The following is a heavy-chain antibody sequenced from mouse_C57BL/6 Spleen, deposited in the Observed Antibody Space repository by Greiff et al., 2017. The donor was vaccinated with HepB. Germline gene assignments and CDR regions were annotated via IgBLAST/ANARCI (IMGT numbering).Heavy chain of an antibody. Sequence: EVKLVESGGGLVKPGGSLKLSCAASGFTFSSYAMSWVRQTPEKRLEWVATISDGGSYTYYPDNVKGRFTISRDNAKNNLYLQMSHLKSGDTAMYYCARALITTVVFDYWGQGTTLTVSS. D-gene: IGHD1-1*01. CDR3: ARALITTVVFDY. CDR2: ISDGGSYT. V-gene: IGHV5-4*03. CDR1: GFTFSSYA. J-gene: IGHJ2*01.